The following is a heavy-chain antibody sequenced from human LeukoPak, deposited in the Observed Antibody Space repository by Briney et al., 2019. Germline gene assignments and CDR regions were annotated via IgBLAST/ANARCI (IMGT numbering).Heavy chain of an antibody. Sequence: GGSLRLSCAASGFTFSNYAMSWVRQAPGKGLEWVSAISGSGGSTYYADSVKGRFTISRDNSKNTLYLQMNSLRAEDTAVYYCAKNPGIYCSSTSCYVDYWGQGTLVTVSS. V-gene: IGHV3-23*01. CDR1: GFTFSNYA. CDR3: AKNPGIYCSSTSCYVDY. J-gene: IGHJ4*02. CDR2: ISGSGGST. D-gene: IGHD2-2*01.